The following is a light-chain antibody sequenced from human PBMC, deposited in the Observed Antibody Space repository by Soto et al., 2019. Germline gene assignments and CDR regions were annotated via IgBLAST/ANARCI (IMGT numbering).Light chain of an antibody. CDR2: GAS. CDR1: QSVSSR. Sequence: EIVMTQSPATLSVSPGEGATLTCRASQSVSSRLAWYQQKPGQAPRLLIYGASTRTTGIPARFSGSGSGTEFTLTISSLQSEDSAVYYCQHYNSYLGTFGQGTKVDIK. J-gene: IGKJ1*01. CDR3: QHYNSYLGT. V-gene: IGKV3-15*01.